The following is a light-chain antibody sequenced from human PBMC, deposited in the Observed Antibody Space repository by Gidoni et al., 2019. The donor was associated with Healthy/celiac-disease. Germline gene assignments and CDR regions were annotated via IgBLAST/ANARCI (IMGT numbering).Light chain of an antibody. V-gene: IGKV1-5*01. J-gene: IGKJ1*01. CDR3: QQYNSYSPVT. Sequence: DIQMTQSPSTLSASVGDRVTITCRASQSISSWLAWYQQKPGKAPKLLIYDASSLESGFPSRFSGSGSGTEFTLTISSLQPDDFATYYCQQYNSYSPVTFGQGTKVEIK. CDR1: QSISSW. CDR2: DAS.